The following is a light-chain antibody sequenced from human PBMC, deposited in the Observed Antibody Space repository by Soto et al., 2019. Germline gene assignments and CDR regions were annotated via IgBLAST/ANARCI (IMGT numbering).Light chain of an antibody. CDR3: AAWDDSLNVYV. V-gene: IGLV2-14*01. J-gene: IGLJ1*01. CDR1: SSDVGGYNY. CDR2: EVS. Sequence: QSVLTQPASVSGSPGQSITISCTGTSSDVGGYNYVSWFQHHPGKAPKLIIYEVSYRPSGVSARFSGSKSGDTASLTISGLQAEDEADYYCAAWDDSLNVYVFGTGTKVTVL.